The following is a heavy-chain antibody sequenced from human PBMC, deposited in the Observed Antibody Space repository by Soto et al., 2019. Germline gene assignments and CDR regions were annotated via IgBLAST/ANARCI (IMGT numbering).Heavy chain of an antibody. CDR3: ARHLPYCGGDCYSLDY. D-gene: IGHD2-21*02. V-gene: IGHV4-59*08. J-gene: IGHJ4*02. CDR1: GGSISSYY. CDR2: IYYSAST. Sequence: SETLSLTCTVSGGSISSYYWSWIRQPPGKGLEWIGYIYYSASTNYSPSLKSRVTISVDTSKNQFSLNLSSVTAADTAVYYCARHLPYCGGDCYSLDYWGQGNLVTVSS.